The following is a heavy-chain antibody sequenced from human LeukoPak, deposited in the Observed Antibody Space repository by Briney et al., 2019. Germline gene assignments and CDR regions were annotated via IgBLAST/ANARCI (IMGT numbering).Heavy chain of an antibody. Sequence: GASVKASCKASGYTFTSYAMNWVRQAPGQGLEWMGWINTNTGNPTYAQGFTGRFVFSLDTSVSTAYLQTSSLKAEDTAVYYCARVRRYCSSTTCYGSIDGMDVWGQGTTVTVSS. J-gene: IGHJ6*02. D-gene: IGHD2-2*01. CDR1: GYTFTSYA. CDR2: INTNTGNP. CDR3: ARVRRYCSSTTCYGSIDGMDV. V-gene: IGHV7-4-1*02.